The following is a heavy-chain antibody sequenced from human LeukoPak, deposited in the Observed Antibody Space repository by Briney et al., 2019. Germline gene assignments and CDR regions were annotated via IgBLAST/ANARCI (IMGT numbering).Heavy chain of an antibody. Sequence: GGSLKISCKGSGYSFTNNWISWVRQMPGKGLEWMGRFDPSDSNTHYSPSFQGLVTISADKSISTAYLQWTSLKASDTAMYYCARQGRAYCSGTTCYASFWYWGQGTPVTVSS. CDR3: ARQGRAYCSGTTCYASFWY. CDR2: FDPSDSNT. V-gene: IGHV5-10-1*01. J-gene: IGHJ4*02. D-gene: IGHD2-2*01. CDR1: GYSFTNNW.